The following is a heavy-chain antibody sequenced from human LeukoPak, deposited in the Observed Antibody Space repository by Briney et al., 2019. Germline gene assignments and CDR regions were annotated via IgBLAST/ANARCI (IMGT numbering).Heavy chain of an antibody. CDR3: ARKREAFDI. CDR2: IYYSGST. Sequence: KPSETLSLTCTVSGGSISSYYWSWIRQPPGKGLEWIGYIYYSGSTNYNPSLKSRVTISVDTSKNQFSLKLSSVTAADTAVYYCARKREAFDIWGQGTMVTVSS. D-gene: IGHD1-26*01. V-gene: IGHV4-59*08. J-gene: IGHJ3*02. CDR1: GGSISSYY.